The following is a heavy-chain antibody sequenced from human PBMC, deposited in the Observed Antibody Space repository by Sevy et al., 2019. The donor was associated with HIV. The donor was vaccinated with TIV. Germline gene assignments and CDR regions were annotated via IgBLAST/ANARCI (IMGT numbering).Heavy chain of an antibody. J-gene: IGHJ6*02. Sequence: GSLRLSCAASEFTVSSKYMSWVRQAPGKGLEWVSVIYSGGNTYYADSVKGRFTISRDISKNTLYLQMNSLRAEDTVIYYCATTSTPLYYYALDVWDQGTTVTVSS. CDR2: IYSGGNT. CDR3: ATTSTPLYYYALDV. V-gene: IGHV3-53*03. D-gene: IGHD2-15*01. CDR1: EFTVSSKY.